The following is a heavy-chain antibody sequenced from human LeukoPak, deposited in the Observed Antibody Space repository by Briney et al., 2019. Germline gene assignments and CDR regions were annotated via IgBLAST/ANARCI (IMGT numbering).Heavy chain of an antibody. CDR3: ARVMRFLEWFPFDY. V-gene: IGHV3-64*01. J-gene: IGHJ4*02. Sequence: GGSLRLSCAASGFTFSSYAMHWVRQAAGKGLEYVSAISTNGGTTYYANSVKGRFTISRDNSKNTLYLQMGSLSAEDMAVYYCARVMRFLEWFPFDYWGQGILVTVSS. D-gene: IGHD3-3*01. CDR1: GFTFSSYA. CDR2: ISTNGGTT.